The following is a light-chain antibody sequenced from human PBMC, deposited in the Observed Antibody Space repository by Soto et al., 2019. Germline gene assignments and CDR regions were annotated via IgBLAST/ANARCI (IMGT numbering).Light chain of an antibody. Sequence: QSVLTQSPSASASLGASVKLTCTLSSGHSSYAIAWLQQQPEEGPRYLMKLNSDGSHSKGDGIPDRFSGSSSGAERYLTISSLQSEDEADYYCQTWGTGFRIFGGGTKVTVL. CDR3: QTWGTGFRI. J-gene: IGLJ2*01. CDR1: SGHSSYA. CDR2: LNSDGSH. V-gene: IGLV4-69*01.